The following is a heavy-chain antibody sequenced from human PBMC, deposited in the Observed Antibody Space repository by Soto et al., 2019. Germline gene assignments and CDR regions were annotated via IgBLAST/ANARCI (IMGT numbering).Heavy chain of an antibody. CDR2: ITGSATNT. J-gene: IGHJ4*02. V-gene: IGHV3-23*01. CDR3: AKDQDFGDYFDY. Sequence: EVQLLESGGGLVQPGGSLRLSCVASGFTFSNSAMSWVRQAPGKGLEWVSAITGSATNTYYADSVKGRFTISRDNSKNTLYLRMSSLRAEDTAIYYCAKDQDFGDYFDYWGQGALVTVSS. D-gene: IGHD4-17*01. CDR1: GFTFSNSA.